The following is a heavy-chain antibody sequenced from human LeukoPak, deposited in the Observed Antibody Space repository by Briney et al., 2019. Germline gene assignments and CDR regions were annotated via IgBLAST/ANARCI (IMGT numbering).Heavy chain of an antibody. J-gene: IGHJ4*02. CDR3: ASTLAYCGGDCSYYFDY. CDR1: GGTFSSYA. Sequence: SVKVSCKASGGTFSSYAIRWVRQAPGQGLEWMGGIIPIFGTANYAQKFQGRVTITTDESTSTAYMELSSLRSEDTAVYYCASTLAYCGGDCSYYFDYWGQGTLVTVSS. V-gene: IGHV1-69*05. CDR2: IIPIFGTA. D-gene: IGHD2-21*02.